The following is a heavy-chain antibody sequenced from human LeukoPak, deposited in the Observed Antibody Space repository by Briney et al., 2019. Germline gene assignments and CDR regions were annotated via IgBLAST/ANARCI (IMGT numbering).Heavy chain of an antibody. CDR1: GYTFTSYY. D-gene: IGHD3-22*01. CDR3: ARDGRYYDGRYYYYMDV. Sequence: ASVKVSCKASGYTFTSYYMHWVRQAPGQGLEWMGIINPSGGSTSYAQKFQVRVTMTRDMSTSTVYMELSSLRSEDTAVYYCARDGRYYDGRYYYYMDVWGKGTTVTVSS. CDR2: INPSGGST. J-gene: IGHJ6*03. V-gene: IGHV1-46*01.